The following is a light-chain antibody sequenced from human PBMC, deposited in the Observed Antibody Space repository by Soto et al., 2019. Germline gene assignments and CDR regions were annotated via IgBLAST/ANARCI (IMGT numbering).Light chain of an antibody. J-gene: IGKJ1*01. CDR1: QSVSSNN. Sequence: EIVLTQSPGTLSLSPGERATLSCRASQSVSSNNLAWYQQRPGQAPRVVIYGASTRATGIPERFSGSGSGTDFTLTISRLEPEDFAVYYCQQYYNWPPWTFGQGTKVEIK. CDR3: QQYYNWPPWT. CDR2: GAS. V-gene: IGKV3-20*01.